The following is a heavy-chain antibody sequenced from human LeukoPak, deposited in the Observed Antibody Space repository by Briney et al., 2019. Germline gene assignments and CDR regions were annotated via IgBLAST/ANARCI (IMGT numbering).Heavy chain of an antibody. J-gene: IGHJ4*02. D-gene: IGHD3-22*01. CDR3: ARVDPNYYDSSGYPLMIDY. CDR1: GYTFTSYG. Sequence: GASVKVSCKASGYTFTSYGISWVRQAPGQGLEWMGWISAYNGNTNYAQKLQGRVTMTTDTSTSTAYMELRSLRSDDTAVYYCARVDPNYYDSSGYPLMIDYWGQGTLVTVSS. V-gene: IGHV1-18*01. CDR2: ISAYNGNT.